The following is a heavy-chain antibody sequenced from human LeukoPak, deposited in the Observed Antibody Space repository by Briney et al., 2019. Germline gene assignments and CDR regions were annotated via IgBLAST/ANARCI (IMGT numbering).Heavy chain of an antibody. CDR2: INWNSISI. V-gene: IGHV3-9*01. J-gene: IGHJ4*02. CDR1: GFTFDDYA. CDR3: AKDGSSGFYYFDY. D-gene: IGHD6-19*01. Sequence: GGSLRLSCAASGFTFDDYAMHWVRQAPGKGLEWVSGINWNSISIDYADSVKGRFTVSRDNAKNSLYLQIHSLRPEDTALYYCAKDGSSGFYYFDYWGQGTLVTVSS.